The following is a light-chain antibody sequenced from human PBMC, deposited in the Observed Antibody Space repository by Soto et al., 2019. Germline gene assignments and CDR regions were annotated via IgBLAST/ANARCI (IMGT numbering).Light chain of an antibody. Sequence: EIVLTQSPGTLSLSPGERATLSCRASQSVSSSYLAWYQQKPGQAPRLLIYDASSRATGIPDRFSGSGSGTDFTLTISRLEPEDSAVYYCQQYGSSVGGTFGGGTKVDIK. CDR3: QQYGSSVGGT. J-gene: IGKJ4*01. CDR1: QSVSSSY. CDR2: DAS. V-gene: IGKV3-20*01.